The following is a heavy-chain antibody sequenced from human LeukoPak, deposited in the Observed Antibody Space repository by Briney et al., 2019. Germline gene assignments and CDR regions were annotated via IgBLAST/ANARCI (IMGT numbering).Heavy chain of an antibody. V-gene: IGHV3-7*01. CDR3: VRALGSSSADY. Sequence: GGSLRLSCAASGFTFSCYGMHWVRQAPGKGLEWVANIKQDGSEKYYVDSVEGRFTISRDNAKNSLSLQMNSLRGEDTAVYYCVRALGSSSADYWGQGTLVTVSS. J-gene: IGHJ4*02. CDR1: GFTFSCYG. CDR2: IKQDGSEK. D-gene: IGHD6-6*01.